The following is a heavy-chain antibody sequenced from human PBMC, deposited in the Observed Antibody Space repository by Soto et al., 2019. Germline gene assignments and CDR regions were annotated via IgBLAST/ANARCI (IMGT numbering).Heavy chain of an antibody. J-gene: IGHJ5*02. CDR2: ISAYNGNT. CDR1: GYTFTSYG. Sequence: ASVKVSCKASGYTFTSYGISWVRQAPGQGLEWMGWISAYNGNTNYAQKPQGRVTMTTDTSTSTAYMELRSLRSDDTAVYYCARDVRWNYDRRYWFDPWGQGTLVTVSS. CDR3: ARDVRWNYDRRYWFDP. V-gene: IGHV1-18*04. D-gene: IGHD1-7*01.